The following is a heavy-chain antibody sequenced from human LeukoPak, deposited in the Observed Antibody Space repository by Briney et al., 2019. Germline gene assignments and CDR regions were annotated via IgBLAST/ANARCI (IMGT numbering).Heavy chain of an antibody. CDR3: ARDHASSSSHGGDYFDY. J-gene: IGHJ4*02. CDR1: GYTFTSYS. CDR2: ISAYNGNT. D-gene: IGHD6-6*01. V-gene: IGHV1-18*01. Sequence: ASVKVSCKASGYTFTSYSISWVRQAPGQGLEWMGWISAYNGNTNYAQKLQGRVTMTTDTSTSTAYMELRSLRSDDTAVYYCARDHASSSSHGGDYFDYWGQGTLVTVSS.